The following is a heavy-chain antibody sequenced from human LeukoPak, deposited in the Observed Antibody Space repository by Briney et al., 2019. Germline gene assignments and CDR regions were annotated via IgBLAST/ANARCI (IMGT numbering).Heavy chain of an antibody. J-gene: IGHJ4*02. V-gene: IGHV3-11*06. D-gene: IGHD6-19*01. CDR3: ARETVAGTLDY. Sequence: GGSLRLSCAASRFTFSDYYMSWSRQAPGKGLERVSYISSSSSYTNYADSVKGRFTISRDNAKNSLYLQMNSLRAEDTAVYYCARETVAGTLDYWGQGTLVTVSS. CDR2: ISSSSSYT. CDR1: RFTFSDYY.